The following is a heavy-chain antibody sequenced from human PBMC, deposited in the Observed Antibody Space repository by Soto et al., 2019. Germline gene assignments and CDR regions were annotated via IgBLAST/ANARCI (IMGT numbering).Heavy chain of an antibody. CDR1: GFTFSNYG. CDR2: IWHDGNNK. Sequence: GGSLRLSCAASGFTFSNYGMHWVRQAPGKGLEWVAIIWHDGNNKYYADSVRGRFIIPRDISKNRLYLQMNSLRAEDTAVYYCASALVGASDSYVLDVWGQGPPVTVSS. V-gene: IGHV3-33*01. CDR3: ASALVGASDSYVLDV. D-gene: IGHD1-26*01. J-gene: IGHJ6*02.